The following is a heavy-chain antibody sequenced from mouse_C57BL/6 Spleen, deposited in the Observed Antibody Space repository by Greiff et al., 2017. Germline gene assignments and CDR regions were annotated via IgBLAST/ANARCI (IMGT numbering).Heavy chain of an antibody. J-gene: IGHJ2*01. V-gene: IGHV1-69*01. CDR2: IDPSDSYT. CDR3: ARDTTAGFDY. D-gene: IGHD1-2*01. Sequence: VQLQQSGAELVMPGASVKLSCKASGYTFTSYWMHWVKQRPGQGLEWIGEIDPSDSYTNYNQKFKGKSTLTVDKSSSTAYMQLSSLTSEDSAVYYCARDTTAGFDYWGQGTTLTVSS. CDR1: GYTFTSYW.